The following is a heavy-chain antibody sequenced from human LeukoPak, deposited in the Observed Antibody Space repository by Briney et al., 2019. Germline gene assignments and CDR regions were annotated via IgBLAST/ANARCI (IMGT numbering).Heavy chain of an antibody. J-gene: IGHJ4*02. CDR3: AKDLFTGVYYYDGSGYPEGY. CDR1: GNYW. Sequence: GGSLRLSCAASGNYWMHWVRQAPGKGLVWVSHINSDGSWTSYADSVKGRFTISRDNSKNTLYLQMNSLRAEDTAVYYCAKDLFTGVYYYDGSGYPEGYWGQGTLVTVSS. CDR2: INSDGSWT. V-gene: IGHV3-74*01. D-gene: IGHD3-22*01.